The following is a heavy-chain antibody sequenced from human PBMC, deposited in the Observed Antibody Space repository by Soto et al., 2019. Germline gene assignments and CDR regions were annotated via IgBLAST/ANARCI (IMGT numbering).Heavy chain of an antibody. V-gene: IGHV4-39*01. J-gene: IGHJ5*02. CDR1: GGSISSSSYY. CDR2: IYYSGST. CDR3: ARHELQEVPNWFDP. Sequence: SETLSLTCTVSGGSISSSSYYWGWIRQPPGKGLEWIGSIYYSGSTYYNPSLKSRVTISVDTSKNQFSLKLSSVTAADTAVYYCARHELQEVPNWFDPWGQGTLVTVSS. D-gene: IGHD4-4*01.